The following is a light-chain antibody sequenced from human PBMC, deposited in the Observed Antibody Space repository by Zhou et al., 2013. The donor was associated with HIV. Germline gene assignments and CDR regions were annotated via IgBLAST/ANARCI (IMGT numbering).Light chain of an antibody. V-gene: IGKV1-5*03. CDR2: KAV. CDR3: QQCKSFPWT. CDR1: QSINDW. J-gene: IGKJ1*01. Sequence: DIQMTQSPSTLSASVGDRVTITCRASQSINDWLAWYQQKPGKAPKLLIYKAVSLQSGIPSRFSGSGSGTEFTLTISSLQPDDFATYFCQQCKSFPWTFGQGTKVEIK.